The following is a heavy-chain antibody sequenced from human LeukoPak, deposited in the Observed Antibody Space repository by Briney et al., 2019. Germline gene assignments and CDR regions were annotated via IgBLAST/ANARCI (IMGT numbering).Heavy chain of an antibody. CDR1: GFTFSNYW. J-gene: IGHJ4*02. Sequence: GEPLRLSCAASGFTFSNYWMTWVRQAPGKGLEWVANIDEDGSEKYFVDSVKGRFTISRDNAKNSLYLQMNSLTVEDAAVYYCARLEYGGWGQGTLVTVSS. D-gene: IGHD4-23*01. V-gene: IGHV3-7*03. CDR3: ARLEYGG. CDR2: IDEDGSEK.